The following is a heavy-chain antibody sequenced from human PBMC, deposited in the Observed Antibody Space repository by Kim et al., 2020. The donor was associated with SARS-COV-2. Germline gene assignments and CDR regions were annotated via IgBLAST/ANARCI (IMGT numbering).Heavy chain of an antibody. CDR2: IIPIFGTA. Sequence: SVKVSCKASGGTFSSYAISWVRQAPGQGLEWMGGIIPIFGTANYAQKFQGRVTITADESTSTAYMELSSLRSEDTAVYYCARAPYDSSGYYYEPEHYYGMDVWGQGTTVTVSS. J-gene: IGHJ6*02. V-gene: IGHV1-69*13. CDR3: ARAPYDSSGYYYEPEHYYGMDV. CDR1: GGTFSSYA. D-gene: IGHD3-22*01.